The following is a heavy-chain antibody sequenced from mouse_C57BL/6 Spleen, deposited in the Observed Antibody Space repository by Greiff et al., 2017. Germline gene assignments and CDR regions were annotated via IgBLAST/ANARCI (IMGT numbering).Heavy chain of an antibody. CDR2: ISGGGGNT. CDR3: AQTAQDYFDY. V-gene: IGHV5-9*01. D-gene: IGHD3-2*02. Sequence: EVKLMESGGGLVKPGGSLKLSCAASGFTFSSYTMSWVRQTPEKRLEWVATISGGGGNTYYPDSVKGRFTISRDNAKNTLYLQMSSLRSEDTALYYCAQTAQDYFDYWGQGTTLTVSS. J-gene: IGHJ2*01. CDR1: GFTFSSYT.